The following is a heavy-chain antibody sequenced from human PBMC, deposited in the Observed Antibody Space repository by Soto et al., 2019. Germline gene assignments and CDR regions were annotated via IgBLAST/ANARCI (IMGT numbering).Heavy chain of an antibody. D-gene: IGHD6-13*01. V-gene: IGHV2-26*01. Sequence: ETRSLTCTVSGGSISSYYWSWIRQTPGKALEWLAHIFSNDEKSYSTSLKSRLTISKDTSKSQVVLTMTNMDPVDKATYYCARVSIAAAGAYYYYYGMDVWGQGTTVTVSS. CDR1: GGSISSYYW. J-gene: IGHJ6*02. CDR3: ARVSIAAAGAYYYYYGMDV. CDR2: IFSNDEK.